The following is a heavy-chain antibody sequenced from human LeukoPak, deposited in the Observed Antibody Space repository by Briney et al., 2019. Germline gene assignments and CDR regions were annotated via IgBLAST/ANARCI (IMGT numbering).Heavy chain of an antibody. CDR3: ARGGYYYDSSGYYFHNWYFVL. D-gene: IGHD3-22*01. CDR2: INQSGST. CDR1: GGSFSGYY. Sequence: SDTLSLTCAVYGGSFSGYYWSWIRQPPGKGLEWIGEINQSGSTNYNPSLMSRVTISVDTSKNQFSLKLSSVPAVDTAVYYCARGGYYYDSSGYYFHNWYFVLWGRGTLVTVSS. V-gene: IGHV4-34*01. J-gene: IGHJ2*01.